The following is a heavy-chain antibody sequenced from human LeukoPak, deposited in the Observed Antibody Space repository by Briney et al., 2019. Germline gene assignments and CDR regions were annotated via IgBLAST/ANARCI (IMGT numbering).Heavy chain of an antibody. D-gene: IGHD3-3*01. CDR3: AKDTRITIFGVAIDY. V-gene: IGHV3-9*01. CDR2: ISWNSGSI. J-gene: IGHJ4*02. CDR1: GGSISSYY. Sequence: LTCTVSGGSISSYYWSWIRQPPGKGLEWVSGISWNSGSIGYADSVKGRFTISRDNAKNSLYLQMNSLRAEDTALYYCAKDTRITIFGVAIDYWGQGTLVTVSS.